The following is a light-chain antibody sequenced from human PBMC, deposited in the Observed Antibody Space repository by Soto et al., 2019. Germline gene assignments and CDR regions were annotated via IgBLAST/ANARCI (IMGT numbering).Light chain of an antibody. CDR3: QQNYDPPPT. CDR2: DAS. Sequence: DIQLTQSPPSLSASVGDRVTITCRASQSISSYLNWYQQKPGKAPKLLIYDASSLQSGVPSRYSGSGSGTDITLTITSLQPNDFATYYCQQNYDPPPTFGQGTKV. V-gene: IGKV1-39*01. CDR1: QSISSY. J-gene: IGKJ1*01.